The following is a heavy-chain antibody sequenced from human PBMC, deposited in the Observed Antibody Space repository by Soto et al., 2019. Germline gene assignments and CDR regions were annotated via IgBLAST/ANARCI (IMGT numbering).Heavy chain of an antibody. CDR3: TRVRDYYDTRDAFDI. CDR2: IRSKAYGGTT. CDR1: GFTFGDYA. D-gene: IGHD3-22*01. Sequence: PGGSLRLSCTASGFTFGDYAMSWFRQAPGKGLEWVGFIRSKAYGGTTEYAASVKGRFTISRDDSKSIAYLQMNSLKTEDTAVYYCTRVRDYYDTRDAFDIWGQGTMVTVSS. J-gene: IGHJ3*02. V-gene: IGHV3-49*03.